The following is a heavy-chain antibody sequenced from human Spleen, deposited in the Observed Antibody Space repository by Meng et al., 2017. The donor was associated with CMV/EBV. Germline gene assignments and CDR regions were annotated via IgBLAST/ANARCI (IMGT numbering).Heavy chain of an antibody. Sequence: HTSRPGLVKPTQTLSLHCAISGDIVYSNTAAWNWIRQSPSRGLEWLGRTYYRSKCYNDYAVSVKSRITINPDTSKNQFSLQLNSVTPEDTAVYYCARDVLELRGTIDYWGQGTLVTVSS. CDR3: ARDVLELRGTIDY. V-gene: IGHV6-1*01. D-gene: IGHD1-7*01. CDR1: GDIVYSNTAA. J-gene: IGHJ4*02. CDR2: TYYRSKCYN.